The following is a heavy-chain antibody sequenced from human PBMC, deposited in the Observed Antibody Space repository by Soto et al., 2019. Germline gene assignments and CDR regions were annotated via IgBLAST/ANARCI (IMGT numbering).Heavy chain of an antibody. V-gene: IGHV3-23*01. CDR1: GFTFSSYA. Sequence: EVQLLESGGGLVQPGGSLRLSCAASGFTFSSYAMSWVRQAPGKGLEWVSAISGSGGSTYYADSVKGRFTISRDNSKNTLYLQMNSLRAEDTAVYYCANSYYGSGRYDLYFDLWGRGTLVTVSS. CDR2: ISGSGGST. D-gene: IGHD3-10*01. J-gene: IGHJ2*01. CDR3: ANSYYGSGRYDLYFDL.